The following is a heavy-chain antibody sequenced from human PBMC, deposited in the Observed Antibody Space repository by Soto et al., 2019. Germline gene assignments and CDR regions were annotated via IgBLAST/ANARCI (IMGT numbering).Heavy chain of an antibody. Sequence: SQTLSLTCAISGDSVSSKSAAWNWIRQSPSRGLEWLGRTYYRSKWSTDYAVSVKSRITINPDTSKNQFSLQLNSVTPEDTAVYYCARGPGIAAADWFDPWGQGTLVTVSS. CDR1: GDSVSSKSAA. CDR2: TYYRSKWST. CDR3: ARGPGIAAADWFDP. J-gene: IGHJ5*02. V-gene: IGHV6-1*01. D-gene: IGHD6-13*01.